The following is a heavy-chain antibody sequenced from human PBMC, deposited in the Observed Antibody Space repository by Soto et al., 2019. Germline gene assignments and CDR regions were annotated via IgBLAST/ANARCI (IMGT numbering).Heavy chain of an antibody. V-gene: IGHV3-23*01. CDR2: ISGPGDKT. D-gene: IGHD3-22*01. J-gene: IGHJ5*02. Sequence: GGSLRLSCSASGFPLGTHDMGWVRQAPGTGLEWVSSISGPGDKTYYSNAVTGRFTISRDNSKNTLHLQMESLRAEDTAIYYCARAKTYYGSKGWFDPWGQGTLVTVSS. CDR1: GFPLGTHD. CDR3: ARAKTYYGSKGWFDP.